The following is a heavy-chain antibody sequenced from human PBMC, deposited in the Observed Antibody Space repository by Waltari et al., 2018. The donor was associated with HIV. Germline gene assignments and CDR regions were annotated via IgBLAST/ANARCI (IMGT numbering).Heavy chain of an antibody. Sequence: EVQLVESGGGLVQPGGSLRLSCAASGFTFSLYWMSWVRQAPGKGVEWVANIKQDGSEKHYVDYVKGRFTISRDNAKKSLYLQMNSLRAEDMAVYYCARMGLMMYAIGAFDIWGQGTMVTVSS. CDR3: ARMGLMMYAIGAFDI. CDR2: IKQDGSEK. J-gene: IGHJ3*02. D-gene: IGHD2-8*01. CDR1: GFTFSLYW. V-gene: IGHV3-7*01.